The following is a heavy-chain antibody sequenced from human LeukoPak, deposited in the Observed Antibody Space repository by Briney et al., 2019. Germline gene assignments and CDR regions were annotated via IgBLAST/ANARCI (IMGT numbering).Heavy chain of an antibody. J-gene: IGHJ4*02. Sequence: GESLKISCKGSGYTFTSYWIGWVRQMPGKGLEWMGIIYPGDSDTRYSPSFQGQVTISADKSITTAYLQWSSLKASDTAMYYCARRYSSSSFDYWGQGTLVTVSS. CDR2: IYPGDSDT. CDR1: GYTFTSYW. V-gene: IGHV5-51*01. D-gene: IGHD6-13*01. CDR3: ARRYSSSSFDY.